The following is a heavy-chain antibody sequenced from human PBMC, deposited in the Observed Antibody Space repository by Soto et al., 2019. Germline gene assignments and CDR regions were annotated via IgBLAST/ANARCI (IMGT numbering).Heavy chain of an antibody. CDR3: ARLPVDKSMIYWFDP. Sequence: SETLSLTCTVSGDSVTGGNCYWSWIRQPPGKGLEGIGYIYYSGNTNYSPAPKRRVTLSLERSNNQFSLNLSSMTAEDTAVYYCARLPVDKSMIYWFDPWGQGILVTVSS. D-gene: IGHD5-18*01. CDR1: GDSVTGGNCY. CDR2: IYYSGNT. V-gene: IGHV4-61*01. J-gene: IGHJ5*01.